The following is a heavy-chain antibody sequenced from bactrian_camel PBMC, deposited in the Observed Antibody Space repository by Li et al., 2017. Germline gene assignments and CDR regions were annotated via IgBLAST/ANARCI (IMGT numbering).Heavy chain of an antibody. J-gene: IGHJ4*01. D-gene: IGHD4*01. CDR2: VSTSHFDT. Sequence: HVQLVESGGGPVQAGGSLNLVCEASGFTGDRNCMGWFRQAPGKEREMAATVSTSHFDTSYASSVKGRFTISKDKDHVKNTLFLEMTNLKADDTAMYYCTADTVKASLATIAQFAAYEGHGTQVTVS. CDR1: GFTGDRNC. V-gene: IGHV3S55*01.